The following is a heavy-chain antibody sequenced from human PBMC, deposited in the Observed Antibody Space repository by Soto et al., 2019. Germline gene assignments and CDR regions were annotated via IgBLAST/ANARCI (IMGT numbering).Heavy chain of an antibody. CDR1: GYTFTSYG. CDR2: ISAYNGNT. J-gene: IGHJ6*02. D-gene: IGHD3-10*01. CDR3: ARAPITMVRGVTPYYYYYGMDV. Sequence: QVQLVQSGAEVKKPGASVKVSCKASGYTFTSYGISWVRQAPGQGLEWMGWISAYNGNTNYAQKLQGRGTMTTDTCRSRGYRELRSLSSHDTAVCYCARAPITMVRGVTPYYYYYGMDVWGQGTTVTVSS. V-gene: IGHV1-18*01.